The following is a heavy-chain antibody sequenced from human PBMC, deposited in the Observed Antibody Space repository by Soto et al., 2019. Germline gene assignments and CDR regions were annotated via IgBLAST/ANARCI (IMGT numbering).Heavy chain of an antibody. J-gene: IGHJ3*02. CDR2: INPSGGST. Sequence: ASVKVSCKASGYTFTSYYMHWVRQAPGQGLEWMGIINPSGGSTSYAQKFQGRVTMTRDTSTSTVYMELSSLRSEDTAVYYCARDQGCYDFWSGYPDAFDIWGQGTMVTVSS. D-gene: IGHD3-3*01. CDR3: ARDQGCYDFWSGYPDAFDI. CDR1: GYTFTSYY. V-gene: IGHV1-46*01.